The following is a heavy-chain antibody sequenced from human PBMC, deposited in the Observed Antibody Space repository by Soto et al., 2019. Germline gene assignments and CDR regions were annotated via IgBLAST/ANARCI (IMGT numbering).Heavy chain of an antibody. CDR1: GFTFGDYA. J-gene: IGHJ3*02. V-gene: IGHV3-49*04. CDR3: TREGPWNDYDFDT. Sequence: GGSLRLSCTASGFTFGDYAMSWVRQAPGKGLEWVGFIRSKAYGGTTEYAASVKGRFTISRDDSKSIAYLQMNSLKTEDTAVYYCTREGPWNDYDFDTSGKGTIVTVAS. D-gene: IGHD1-1*01. CDR2: IRSKAYGGTT.